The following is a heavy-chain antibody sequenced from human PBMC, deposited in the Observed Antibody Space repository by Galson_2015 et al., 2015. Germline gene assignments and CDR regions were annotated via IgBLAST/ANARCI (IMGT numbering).Heavy chain of an antibody. CDR2: INTNTRNP. Sequence: SVKVSCKASGYTFIYYGIHWVRQAPGQGLEWMGWINTNTRNPTYAQGFTGRFVFSLDTSVGTTYLQISSLKAEDTAVYYCARRDDFWSGYCPDYWGQGTLVTVSS. D-gene: IGHD3-3*01. CDR1: GYTFIYYG. J-gene: IGHJ4*02. CDR3: ARRDDFWSGYCPDY. V-gene: IGHV7-4-1*02.